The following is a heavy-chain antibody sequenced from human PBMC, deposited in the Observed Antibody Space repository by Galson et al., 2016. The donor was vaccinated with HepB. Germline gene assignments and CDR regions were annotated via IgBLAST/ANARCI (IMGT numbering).Heavy chain of an antibody. Sequence: SLRLSCAASGFTFAAYAMNWVRQAPGKGLEWVSVISRGGSIFYADSVKGRFTISRDNSKNTLYLQMNSLRAEDTAVYYCAKGGLCDGGCYTPPEWGQGTLVTVSS. D-gene: IGHD2-21*02. CDR2: ISRGGSI. CDR3: AKGGLCDGGCYTPPE. V-gene: IGHV3-23*01. J-gene: IGHJ4*02. CDR1: GFTFAAYA.